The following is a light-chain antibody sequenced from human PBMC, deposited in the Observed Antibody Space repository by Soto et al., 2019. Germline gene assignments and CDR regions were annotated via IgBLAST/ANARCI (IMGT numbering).Light chain of an antibody. CDR2: GAS. V-gene: IGKV1-5*01. CDR1: QGISKW. Sequence: DIHMTQSPSTLSASVGDRVTIPCRASQGISKWLAWYQQKPGQAPKLLIYGASSLENGVPSRFSGSGSGTEFTLTISSLQPDDFSTYFCQQYNSYDMWSFGQGTKVDLK. CDR3: QQYNSYDMWS. J-gene: IGKJ1*01.